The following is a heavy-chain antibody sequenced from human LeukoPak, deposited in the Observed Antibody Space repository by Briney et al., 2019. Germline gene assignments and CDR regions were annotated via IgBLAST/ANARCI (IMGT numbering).Heavy chain of an antibody. J-gene: IGHJ4*02. CDR3: ARRTQIVSTGGHVYDY. D-gene: IGHD2-8*02. Sequence: SETLSLTCTVSGGSITGSYWSWLRQPPGKGLEYIGYIYYSGSTNYNPSLKSRVTISVDTPKNQFFLRLSSVTASDTAVYYCARRTQIVSTGGHVYDYWGQGTLVTVSS. CDR2: IYYSGST. CDR1: GGSITGSY. V-gene: IGHV4-59*08.